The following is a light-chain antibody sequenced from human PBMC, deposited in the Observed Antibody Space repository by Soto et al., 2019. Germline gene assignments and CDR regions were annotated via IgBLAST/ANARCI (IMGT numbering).Light chain of an antibody. CDR1: QSVSRY. CDR2: DAS. Sequence: IVLTQSPAILSLSPGESATLSCRASQSVSRYLAWYQQQPGRSPRLLIYDASNRATGIPARFSGSGSGTDFTLTISSLEPGDFAIYDCQQRGIWPPRYTFGQRTKLELK. CDR3: QQRGIWPPRYT. J-gene: IGKJ2*01. V-gene: IGKV3-11*01.